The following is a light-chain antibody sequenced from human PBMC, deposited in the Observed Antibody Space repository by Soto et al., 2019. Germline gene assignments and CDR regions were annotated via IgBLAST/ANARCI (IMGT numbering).Light chain of an antibody. J-gene: IGKJ4*01. Sequence: EIVLTQSPATLSLSPGERATLSCRASQSVSSFLAWYQQRPCQAPRLLIYDASNRATGIPARFSGSGSGTDFTLTISSLGPEDFGVYYCQQRSNWPTLTFGGGTKVEIK. CDR3: QQRSNWPTLT. CDR2: DAS. V-gene: IGKV3-11*01. CDR1: QSVSSF.